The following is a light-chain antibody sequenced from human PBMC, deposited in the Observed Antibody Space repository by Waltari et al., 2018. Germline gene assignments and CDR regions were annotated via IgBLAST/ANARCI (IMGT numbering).Light chain of an antibody. CDR3: QRLNSYPLFP. CDR2: ASS. J-gene: IGKJ3*01. Sequence: DIQLTQSPSLLSASVGDRVTITCRASQGISTYLAWYQQKPGTAPNLLIYASSTLQNGIPSRFSGSGSGTEFTPTISCLQPEDFSTYYCQRLNSYPLFPFGAGTKVDI. V-gene: IGKV1-9*01. CDR1: QGISTY.